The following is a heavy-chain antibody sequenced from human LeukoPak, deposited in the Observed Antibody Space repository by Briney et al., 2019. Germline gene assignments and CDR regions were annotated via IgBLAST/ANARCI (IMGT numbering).Heavy chain of an antibody. J-gene: IGHJ5*02. D-gene: IGHD2-15*01. CDR1: GYTFTSYG. V-gene: IGHV1-18*01. CDR3: ARDVVVVAATVYNWFDP. Sequence: ASVKVSCKASGYTFTSYGISWVRQAPGQGLEWMGWISAYKGNTNYAQKLQGRVTMTTDTSTSTAYMELRSLRSDDTAVYYCARDVVVVAATVYNWFDPWGQGTLVTVSS. CDR2: ISAYKGNT.